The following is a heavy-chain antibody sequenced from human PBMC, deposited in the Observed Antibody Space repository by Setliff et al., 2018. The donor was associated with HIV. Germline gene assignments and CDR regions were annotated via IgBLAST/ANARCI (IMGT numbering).Heavy chain of an antibody. CDR2: LRPSGNT. D-gene: IGHD3-10*01. Sequence: PSETLSLTCTVSGGPFSSSSYYWGWIRQPPGKGLEWIGSLRPSGNTYYNPSLKSRVTISVDGSKNQFSLKLKSVTAADTAVYYCARWHPPYGFWEEDCWGQGTLVTVSS. CDR3: ARWHPPYGFWEEDC. CDR1: GGPFSSSSYY. V-gene: IGHV4-39*01. J-gene: IGHJ4*02.